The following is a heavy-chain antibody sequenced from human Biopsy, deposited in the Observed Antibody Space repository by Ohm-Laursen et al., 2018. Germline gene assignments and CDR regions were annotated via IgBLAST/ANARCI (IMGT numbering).Heavy chain of an antibody. CDR2: IITFFRTV. V-gene: IGHV1-69*13. CDR3: ARGRTLGDCSGSSCYSGDN. Sequence: GASVKVSCKVSGGTFGNYAISWVRQAPGQGLEWMGGIITFFRTVNYAQKFQGRLTITADESTTTAYMELSSLTSDDTAVYYCARGRTLGDCSGSSCYSGDNWGQGTLVTVSS. CDR1: GGTFGNYA. D-gene: IGHD2-15*01. J-gene: IGHJ4*02.